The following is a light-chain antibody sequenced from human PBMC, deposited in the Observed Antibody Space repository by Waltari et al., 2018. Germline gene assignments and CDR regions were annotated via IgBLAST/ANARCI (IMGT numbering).Light chain of an antibody. J-gene: IGKJ1*01. CDR1: QSISSW. Sequence: DIQMTQSPSTLSASVGDVGTLTCRASQSISSWLAWYQQKPGKAPKLLIYKASSLESGVPSRFSGSGSGTEFTLTISSLQPDDFATYYCQQYNSYPSFGQGTKVEIK. V-gene: IGKV1-5*03. CDR2: KAS. CDR3: QQYNSYPS.